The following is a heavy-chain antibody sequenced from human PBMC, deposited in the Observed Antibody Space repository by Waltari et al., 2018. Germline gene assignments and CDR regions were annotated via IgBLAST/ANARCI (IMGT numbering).Heavy chain of an antibody. CDR1: GDSINNYY. V-gene: IGHV4-59*01. D-gene: IGHD3-3*01. J-gene: IGHJ4*02. CDR2: IAYNGRT. Sequence: QVQLQASGRGLVKPSETLSLTCGVSGDSINNYYWNWNRQPPGKELAGIRYIAYNGRTNYNPSLTSRDTISVDTSKAQFSRQLTSATAADSAVYYWGRSYAFWRGYPLDCWGPGSLVTVSS. CDR3: GRSYAFWRGYPLDC.